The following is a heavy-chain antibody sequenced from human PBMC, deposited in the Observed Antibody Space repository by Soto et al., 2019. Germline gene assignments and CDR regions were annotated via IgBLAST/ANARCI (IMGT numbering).Heavy chain of an antibody. CDR2: IYPGDSDT. CDR3: ARHRPYGGNPLDAFDI. D-gene: IGHD4-17*01. CDR1: GYSFTTYW. J-gene: IGHJ3*02. V-gene: IGHV5-51*01. Sequence: PGESLKISCKGSGYSFTTYWIGWVRQTPWKGLEWMGIIYPGDSDTRYSPSFQGQVTISADKSISTAYLQWSSLKASDTAMYYCARHRPYGGNPLDAFDIWGQGTMVTVSS.